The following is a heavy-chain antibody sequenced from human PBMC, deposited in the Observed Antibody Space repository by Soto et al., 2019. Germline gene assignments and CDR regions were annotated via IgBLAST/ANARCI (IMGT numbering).Heavy chain of an antibody. Sequence: QLQLQESGPGLVEPSETLSLTCTVSGGSISGTNEYWGWIRQPPGKGLEWIASIHYDGRTYYTPSLKSLLTISADTSKNHFSLKLSSVTAADTAVYYCARTYFGSGSYSYWGQGTLVIVSS. CDR2: IHYDGRT. V-gene: IGHV4-39*02. D-gene: IGHD3-10*01. J-gene: IGHJ1*01. CDR3: ARTYFGSGSYSY. CDR1: GGSISGTNEY.